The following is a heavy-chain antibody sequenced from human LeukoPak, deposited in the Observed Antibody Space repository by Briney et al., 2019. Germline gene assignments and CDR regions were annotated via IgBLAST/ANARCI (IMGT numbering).Heavy chain of an antibody. V-gene: IGHV3-23*01. J-gene: IGHJ4*02. CDR2: ISGSGVRT. Sequence: GGSLRLSCVASGFTFSNYATSWVRQAPGKGLEWVSLISGSGVRTYYADSVKGRVTISRDNSKNTLYLQMNSLRAEDTAVYYCAKPRGATVTSYYSDYWGQGTLVTVSS. CDR1: GFTFSNYA. D-gene: IGHD4-17*01. CDR3: AKPRGATVTSYYSDY.